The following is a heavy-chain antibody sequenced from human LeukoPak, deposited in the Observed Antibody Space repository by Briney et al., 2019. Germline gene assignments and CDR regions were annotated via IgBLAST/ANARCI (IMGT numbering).Heavy chain of an antibody. CDR2: IYYSGST. D-gene: IGHD2-2*01. Sequence: YPSETLSLTCTVSGGSISSYHWSWIRQPPGNGLEWIGYIYYSGSTNYNPSLKSRVTISVDTSKNQFSLKLSSVAAADTAVYYCARVSPARYCSSTSCFFDYWGQGTLVTVSS. J-gene: IGHJ4*02. V-gene: IGHV4-59*01. CDR1: GGSISSYH. CDR3: ARVSPARYCSSTSCFFDY.